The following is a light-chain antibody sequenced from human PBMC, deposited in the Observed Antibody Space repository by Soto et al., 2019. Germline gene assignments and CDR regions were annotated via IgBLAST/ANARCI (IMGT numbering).Light chain of an antibody. CDR3: QHSTTWT. CDR2: AAS. J-gene: IGKJ1*01. CDR1: QGISTY. Sequence: DIQMTQSPSSLSASVGDRVTITCRASQGISTYLNWYRQKPGKAPKLLIYAASSLQSGVPSRFSGSGSETDFTLTISSLQPEDFATYSCQHSTTWTFGQGTKVDIK. V-gene: IGKV1-39*01.